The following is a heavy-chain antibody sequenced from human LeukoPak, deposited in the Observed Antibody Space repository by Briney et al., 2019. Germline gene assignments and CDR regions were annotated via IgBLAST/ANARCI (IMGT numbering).Heavy chain of an antibody. D-gene: IGHD4-17*01. Sequence: SETLSLTCTVSGGSVSSGSYYWSWIRQPPGKGLEWIGYIYYSGSTNYNPSLKSRVTISVDTSKNQFSLKLSSVTAADTAVYYCARDGGTTVTTPTDYWGQGTLVTVSS. V-gene: IGHV4-61*01. CDR2: IYYSGST. CDR3: ARDGGTTVTTPTDY. J-gene: IGHJ4*02. CDR1: GGSVSSGSYY.